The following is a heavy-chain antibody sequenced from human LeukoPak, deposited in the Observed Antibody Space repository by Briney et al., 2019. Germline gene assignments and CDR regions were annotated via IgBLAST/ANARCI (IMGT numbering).Heavy chain of an antibody. Sequence: SETLSLTCAVYGGSFGGYYWSWIRQPPGKGLEWIGEINHSGSTNYNPSLKSRVTISVDTSKNQFSLKLSSVTAADTAVYYCARFLGYCSSTSCDSAFDIWGQGTMVTVSS. D-gene: IGHD2-2*01. CDR1: GGSFGGYY. J-gene: IGHJ3*02. V-gene: IGHV4-34*01. CDR3: ARFLGYCSSTSCDSAFDI. CDR2: INHSGST.